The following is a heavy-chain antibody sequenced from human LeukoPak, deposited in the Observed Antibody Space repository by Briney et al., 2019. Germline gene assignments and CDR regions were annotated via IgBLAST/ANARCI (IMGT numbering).Heavy chain of an antibody. CDR1: GFTFRNCG. J-gene: IGHJ4*01. CDR2: ISSNGGST. V-gene: IGHV3-64*01. CDR3: ARISTSYDYPY. D-gene: IGHD2-2*01. Sequence: GGSLRLSCAASGFTFRNCGMHCVRQAPGKGLEYVAAISSNGGSTDYANSVKGRFTISRDNSKNTLYLQMGSLRAEDMAVYYCARISTSYDYPYWGQGTLVTVSS.